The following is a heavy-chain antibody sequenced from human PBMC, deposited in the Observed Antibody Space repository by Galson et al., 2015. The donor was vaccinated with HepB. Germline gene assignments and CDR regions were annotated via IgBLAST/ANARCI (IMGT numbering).Heavy chain of an antibody. D-gene: IGHD1-26*01. J-gene: IGHJ4*02. CDR3: ARGPSGSWYFDY. Sequence: SLRLSCAASGFTFSSYAMSWVRQAPGKGLEWVSAISGSGGRTYYAASVKGRFTISRDNSKNTLYLQMNSLRAEDTAVYYCARGPSGSWYFDYWGQGTLVTVSS. CDR2: ISGSGGRT. V-gene: IGHV3-23*01. CDR1: GFTFSSYA.